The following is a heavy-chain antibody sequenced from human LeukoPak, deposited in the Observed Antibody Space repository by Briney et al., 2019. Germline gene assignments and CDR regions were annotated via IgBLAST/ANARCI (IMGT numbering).Heavy chain of an antibody. Sequence: GRSLRLSCAASGFTFSSYGMHWVRQAPGKGLEWVAVIWYDGSNKYYADSVKGRFTISRDNSKNTLYLQMNSLRAEDTAVYYCARDLARTEGWFDPWGQGTLVTVSS. J-gene: IGHJ5*02. CDR3: ARDLARTEGWFDP. V-gene: IGHV3-33*01. CDR2: IWYDGSNK. D-gene: IGHD1-14*01. CDR1: GFTFSSYG.